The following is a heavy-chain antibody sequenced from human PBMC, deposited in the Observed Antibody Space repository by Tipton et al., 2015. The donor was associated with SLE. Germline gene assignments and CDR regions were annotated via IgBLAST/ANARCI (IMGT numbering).Heavy chain of an antibody. CDR1: GFTFSSYA. CDR2: ISYDGSNK. J-gene: IGHJ2*01. V-gene: IGHV3-30*04. Sequence: RSLRLSCAASGFTFSSYAMHWVRQAPGKGLEWVAVISYDGSNKYYADSVKGRFTISRDNSKNTLYLQMNSLRAEDTAVYYCARENFDLWGRGTLVTVSS. CDR3: ARENFDL.